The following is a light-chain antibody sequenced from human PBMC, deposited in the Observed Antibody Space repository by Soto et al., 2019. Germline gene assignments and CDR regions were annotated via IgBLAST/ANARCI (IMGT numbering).Light chain of an antibody. CDR1: SSCIGGYDY. CDR3: TSYASGSSHVV. J-gene: IGLJ2*01. V-gene: IGLV2-14*01. Sequence: QSALTQPASVSGSPGQSITLSCTGTSSCIGGYDYVSWYQRHPGKAPKLIIYDVNNRPSGVSNRFSGSKSGNTASLTISGLQAEDEADYYCTSYASGSSHVVFGGGTKLTVL. CDR2: DVN.